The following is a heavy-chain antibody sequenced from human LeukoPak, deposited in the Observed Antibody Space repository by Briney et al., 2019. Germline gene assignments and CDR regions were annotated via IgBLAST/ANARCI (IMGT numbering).Heavy chain of an antibody. J-gene: IGHJ6*02. CDR1: GFTFSSYW. V-gene: IGHV3-74*01. CDR2: INSDGSST. Sequence: QPGGSLRLSCAASGFTFSSYWMHWVRQAPGKGLVWVSRINSDGSSTSYADSVKGRFTISRDNAKNTLYLQMNSLRAEDTAVYYCARDGVVVVVAKGYYYGMDVWGQGTTVTVSS. D-gene: IGHD2-15*01. CDR3: ARDGVVVVVAKGYYYGMDV.